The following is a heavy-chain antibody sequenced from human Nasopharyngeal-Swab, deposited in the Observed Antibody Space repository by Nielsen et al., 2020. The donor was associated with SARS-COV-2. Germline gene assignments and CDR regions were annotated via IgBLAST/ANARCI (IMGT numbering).Heavy chain of an antibody. CDR2: ISSSSSYI. CDR3: ARALRWGAFDI. J-gene: IGHJ3*02. V-gene: IGHV3-21*01. Sequence: GESLKIFCAASGFTFSSYSMNWVRQAPGKGLEWVSSISSSSSYIYYADSVKGRFTISRDNAKNSLYLQMNSLRAEDTAVYYCARALRWGAFDIWGQGTMVTVSS. D-gene: IGHD4-23*01. CDR1: GFTFSSYS.